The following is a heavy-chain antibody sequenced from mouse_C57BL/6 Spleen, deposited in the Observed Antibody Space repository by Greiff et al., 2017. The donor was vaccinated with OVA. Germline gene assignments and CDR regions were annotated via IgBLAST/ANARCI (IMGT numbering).Heavy chain of an antibody. CDR1: GYTFTSYW. J-gene: IGHJ2*01. D-gene: IGHD1-1*01. CDR3: ARGRITTVVAPFDY. V-gene: IGHV1-69*01. CDR2: IDPSDSYT. Sequence: QVQLQQPGAELVMPGASVKLSCKASGYTFTSYWMHWVKQRPGQGLEWIGEIDPSDSYTNYNQKFKGKSTLTVDKSSSTAYMQLSSLTSEDAAVYDCARGRITTVVAPFDYWGQGTTLTVSS.